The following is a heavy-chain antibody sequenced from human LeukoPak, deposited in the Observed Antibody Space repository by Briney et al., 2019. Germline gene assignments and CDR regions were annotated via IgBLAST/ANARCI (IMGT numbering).Heavy chain of an antibody. CDR2: IYYSGST. D-gene: IGHD4-17*01. J-gene: IGHJ1*01. CDR1: GGSISSGGYY. Sequence: KPSQTLSLTCTVSGGSISSGGYYWNWFRQPPGKGLEWIGYIYYSGSTNYNPSLKSRVTISVDTSKNQFSLKLSSVTAADTAVYYCAREYGDYHQYFQHWGQGTLVTVSS. CDR3: AREYGDYHQYFQH. V-gene: IGHV4-61*08.